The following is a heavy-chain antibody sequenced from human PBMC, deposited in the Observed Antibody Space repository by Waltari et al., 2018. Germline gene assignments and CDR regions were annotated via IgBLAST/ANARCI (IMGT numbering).Heavy chain of an antibody. CDR2: MYYTGKT. CDR3: ARAFTRDSDRPGYFHL. Sequence: LQLQESGPGLVKPSETLSLPCTVSGGSISSSSYYWGWTRQPPGKGLEWIGSMYYTGKTYYNPSLNSRVTMSVDTSKNHFSLKLNSVTAADTAVYYCARAFTRDSDRPGYFHLWGRGTLVAVSS. D-gene: IGHD3-16*02. CDR1: GGSISSSSYY. V-gene: IGHV4-39*07. J-gene: IGHJ2*01.